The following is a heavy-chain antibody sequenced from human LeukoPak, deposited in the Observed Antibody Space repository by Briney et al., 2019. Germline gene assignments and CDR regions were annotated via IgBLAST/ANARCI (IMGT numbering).Heavy chain of an antibody. J-gene: IGHJ4*02. V-gene: IGHV3-7*01. Sequence: PGGSLRLSCEASGFTFSDYWMIWVRQAPGKGLEWVADIKGDESDRFYVDSVRGRFSISRDNAKNSLYLHMNSLRVEDTALYYRARLYVDPMTTTSYYFDSWGQGTLVTVS. CDR3: ARLYVDPMTTTSYYFDS. CDR1: GFTFSDYW. D-gene: IGHD4-17*01. CDR2: IKGDESDR.